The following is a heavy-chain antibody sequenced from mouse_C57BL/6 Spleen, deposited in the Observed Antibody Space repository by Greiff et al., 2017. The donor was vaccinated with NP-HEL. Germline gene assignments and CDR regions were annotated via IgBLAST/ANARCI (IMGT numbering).Heavy chain of an antibody. D-gene: IGHD1-1*01. CDR2: IHPNSGST. CDR3: ARWLTTVVATKRYFDV. CDR1: GYTFTSYW. Sequence: QVQLQQPGAELVKPGASVKLSCKASGYTFTSYWMHWVKQRPGQGLEWIGMIHPNSGSTNYNEKFKSKATLTVDKSSSTAYMQLSSLTSEDSAVYYCARWLTTVVATKRYFDVWGTGTTVTVSS. J-gene: IGHJ1*03. V-gene: IGHV1-64*01.